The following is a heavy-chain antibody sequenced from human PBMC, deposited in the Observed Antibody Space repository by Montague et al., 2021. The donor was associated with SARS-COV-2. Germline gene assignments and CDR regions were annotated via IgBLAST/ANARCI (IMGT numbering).Heavy chain of an antibody. Sequence: SLRLSCAASGFTFSSYSMNWVRQAPGKGLEWVSSISSSNSYIYYADSVKGRFTISRDNAKNSLYLQMNSLRAEDTAVYYCARDRVEIVGAAGFDYWGQGTLVTVSS. CDR2: ISSSNSYI. D-gene: IGHD1-26*01. CDR3: ARDRVEIVGAAGFDY. V-gene: IGHV3-21*01. J-gene: IGHJ4*02. CDR1: GFTFSSYS.